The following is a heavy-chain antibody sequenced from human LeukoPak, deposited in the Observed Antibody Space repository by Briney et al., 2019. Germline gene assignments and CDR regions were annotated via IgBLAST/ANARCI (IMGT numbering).Heavy chain of an antibody. V-gene: IGHV1-69*13. CDR1: GYTFTSYD. Sequence: SVKVSCKASGYTFTSYDINWVRQAPGQGLEWMGGIIPIFGTANYAQKFQGRVTITADESTSTAYMELSSLRSEDTAVYYCARGSDYMDVWGKGTTVTISS. CDR3: ARGSDYMDV. J-gene: IGHJ6*03. CDR2: IIPIFGTA.